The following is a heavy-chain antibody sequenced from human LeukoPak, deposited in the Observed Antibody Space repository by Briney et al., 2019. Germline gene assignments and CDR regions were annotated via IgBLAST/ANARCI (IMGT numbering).Heavy chain of an antibody. CDR3: AKDQSYYDSGGYRYFDY. Sequence: GGSLRLSCAASGLTFSNSGMHWVRQAPGKGLEWVAFIRYDGSNKYYADSVKGRFTISRDNSKNTLYLEMNSLRDEDTAVYQCAKDQSYYDSGGYRYFDYWGQGTLVTVSS. CDR1: GLTFSNSG. D-gene: IGHD3-22*01. J-gene: IGHJ4*02. V-gene: IGHV3-30*02. CDR2: IRYDGSNK.